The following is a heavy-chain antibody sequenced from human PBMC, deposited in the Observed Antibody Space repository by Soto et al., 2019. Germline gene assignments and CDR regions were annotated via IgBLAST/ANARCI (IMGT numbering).Heavy chain of an antibody. J-gene: IGHJ5*02. CDR2: ISAYNGNT. D-gene: IGHD2-2*01. CDR3: ARGYCSSTSCYESVWFDP. V-gene: IGHV1-18*01. CDR1: GYTFTSYG. Sequence: APLKGSCKASGYTFTSYGISWVRQAPGQGLEWMGWISAYNGNTNYAQKLQGRVTMTTDTSTSTAYMELRSLRSDDTAVYYCARGYCSSTSCYESVWFDPWGQGTLVTVSS.